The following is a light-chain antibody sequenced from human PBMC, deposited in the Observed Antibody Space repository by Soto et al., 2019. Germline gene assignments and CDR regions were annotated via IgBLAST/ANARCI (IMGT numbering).Light chain of an antibody. CDR3: MQALRTPFT. V-gene: IGKV2-28*01. J-gene: IGKJ5*01. CDR2: MAS. CDR1: QSLLNSKGYNY. Sequence: DIVMTQSPFSLPVTPGEPASISCRSSQSLLNSKGYNYLDWYLQKPGQSPQLLIHMASTRASGVPDRFSGSGSGTDFTLKISRVEAEDVGVYYCMQALRTPFTFGQGTRLEIK.